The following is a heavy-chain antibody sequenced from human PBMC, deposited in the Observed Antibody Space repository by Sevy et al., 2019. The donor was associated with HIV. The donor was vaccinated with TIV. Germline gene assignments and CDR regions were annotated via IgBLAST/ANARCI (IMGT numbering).Heavy chain of an antibody. CDR3: ARERIRAVGDFDY. V-gene: IGHV4-59*12. Sequence: SEILSLTCTVSGGSISNYFWSWIRQPPGKGLEWIGYIYYSGSTNYNPSLKSRVTISVDTSKNQFSLKLSSVTASDTAVYYCARERIRAVGDFDYWGQGTSVTVSS. J-gene: IGHJ4*02. D-gene: IGHD6-13*01. CDR2: IYYSGST. CDR1: GGSISNYF.